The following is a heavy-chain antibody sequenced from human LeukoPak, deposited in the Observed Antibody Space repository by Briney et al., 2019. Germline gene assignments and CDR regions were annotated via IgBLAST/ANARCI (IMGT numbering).Heavy chain of an antibody. CDR2: ISSSSSYI. Sequence: GGSLRLSCAASGFTFSSYTMNWVRQAPGKGQEWVSYISSSSSYISYADSLKGRFTISRDNAKNSLYLQMNSLRAEDTAVYYCARDYSSSCWNWGQGTLVTVSS. J-gene: IGHJ4*02. V-gene: IGHV3-21*01. D-gene: IGHD6-13*01. CDR1: GFTFSSYT. CDR3: ARDYSSSCWN.